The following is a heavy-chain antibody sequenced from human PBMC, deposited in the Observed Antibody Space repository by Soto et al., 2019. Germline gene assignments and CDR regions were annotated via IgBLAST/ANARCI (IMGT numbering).Heavy chain of an antibody. J-gene: IGHJ4*01. CDR3: TTGSVCPIILVRFEY. V-gene: IGHV3-15*07. D-gene: IGHD3-16*01. Sequence: GGSLRLSCAASGFTFSNAWINWVRQAPGKGQEWVGRIKSKTEGGTTDLAAPEKGRFAISSDDSKNVVYLQMNSLKTADPGISCCTTGSVCPIILVRFEYWGHGSLLAVSS. CDR1: GFTFSNAW. CDR2: IKSKTEGGTT.